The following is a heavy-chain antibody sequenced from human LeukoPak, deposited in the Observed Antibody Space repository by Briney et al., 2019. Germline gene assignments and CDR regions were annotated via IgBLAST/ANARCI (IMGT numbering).Heavy chain of an antibody. Sequence: SETLSLTCTVSGGSISSGGYYWSWIRQHPGKGLEWIGYIYYSGSTYYNPSLKSRVTISVDTSMNQFSLKLSSVTAADTAVYYCARGEIVGATPGYYGMDVWGQGTTVTVSS. CDR2: IYYSGST. V-gene: IGHV4-31*03. CDR3: ARGEIVGATPGYYGMDV. J-gene: IGHJ6*02. CDR1: GGSISSGGYY. D-gene: IGHD1-26*01.